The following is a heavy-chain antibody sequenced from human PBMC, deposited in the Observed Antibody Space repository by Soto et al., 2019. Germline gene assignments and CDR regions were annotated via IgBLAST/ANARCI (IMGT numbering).Heavy chain of an antibody. Sequence: PGGSLRLSCAASGFTFSSYWMSWVRQAPGKGLEWVSGLSGSGGTTYYADSVKGRFTISRDNSKNTLYLQMNSLRAEDTAVYYCARVGYAVTTGGAFDIWGQGTMVTVSS. J-gene: IGHJ3*02. V-gene: IGHV3-23*01. D-gene: IGHD4-17*01. CDR2: LSGSGGTT. CDR3: ARVGYAVTTGGAFDI. CDR1: GFTFSSYW.